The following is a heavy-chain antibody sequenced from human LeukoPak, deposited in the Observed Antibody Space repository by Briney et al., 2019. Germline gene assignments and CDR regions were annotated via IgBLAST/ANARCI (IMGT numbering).Heavy chain of an antibody. CDR1: GFTPSDYY. D-gene: IGHD6-19*01. V-gene: IGHV3-11*01. Sequence: GGALRLSCAAPGFTPSDYYMSCIRQGPGVGRWRVSHICSRGSAINDAYSAKGRYTISRDNTTNSLYLKMNSLRAEDTAVYYCARNRKYRSGWNGGTLGYYFYMDVWGKGTTVTVSS. CDR2: ICSRGSAI. CDR3: ARNRKYRSGWNGGTLGYYFYMDV. J-gene: IGHJ6*03.